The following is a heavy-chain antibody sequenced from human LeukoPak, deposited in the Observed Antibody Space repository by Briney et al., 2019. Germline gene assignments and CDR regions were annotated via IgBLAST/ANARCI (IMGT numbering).Heavy chain of an antibody. V-gene: IGHV4-38-2*02. J-gene: IGHJ4*02. CDR2: IYQSGST. D-gene: IGHD5-18*01. CDR3: ARGHRRYSYGYGY. CDR1: GYSIRSGYH. Sequence: SETLSLTCSVSGYSIRSGYHWAWFRQAPGKGLEWMGSIYQSGSTYDNLSLKSRVTLSVDTSKNQFSLKLSSVTAADTAVYYCARGHRRYSYGYGYWGQGTLVTVSS.